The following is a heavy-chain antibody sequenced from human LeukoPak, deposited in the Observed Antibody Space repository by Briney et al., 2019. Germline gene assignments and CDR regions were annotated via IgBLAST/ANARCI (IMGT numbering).Heavy chain of an antibody. CDR2: ISAYNGNT. Sequence: ASVKVSCKASGYTFTSYAMHWVRQAPGQRLEWMGWISAYNGNTNYAQKLQGRVTMTTDTSTSTAYMELRSLRSDDTAVYYCARDPKYKSSSWYDGGVDYWGQGTLVTVSS. D-gene: IGHD6-13*01. J-gene: IGHJ4*02. V-gene: IGHV1-18*01. CDR3: ARDPKYKSSSWYDGGVDY. CDR1: GYTFTSYA.